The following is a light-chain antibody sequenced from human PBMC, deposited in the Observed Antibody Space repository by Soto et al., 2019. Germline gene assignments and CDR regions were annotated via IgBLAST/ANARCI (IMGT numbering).Light chain of an antibody. CDR3: QQYDNSAPLS. J-gene: IGKJ4*01. CDR1: QRVRSSY. Sequence: EIVLTQSPATLSLSPGDRATLSCEASQRVRSSYVAWYQQKAGLAPRLLIYDGSSRASGIPDRFSGSGSGTDFTLTIGRLEPEDFALYYCQQYDNSAPLSFGGGTKV. CDR2: DGS. V-gene: IGKV3D-20*01.